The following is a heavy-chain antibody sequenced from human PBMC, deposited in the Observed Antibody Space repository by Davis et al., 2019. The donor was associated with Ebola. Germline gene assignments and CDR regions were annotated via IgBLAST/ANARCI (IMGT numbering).Heavy chain of an antibody. CDR3: ARGRMTTASYYFDY. CDR1: GYTFTGYY. D-gene: IGHD4-11*01. CDR2: INPNSGGT. V-gene: IGHV1-2*02. J-gene: IGHJ4*02. Sequence: ASVKVSCKASGYTFTGYYMHWVRQAPGQGLEWMGWINPNSGGTNYAQKFQGRVTITRNTSISTAYMELSSLRSEDTAVYYCARGRMTTASYYFDYWGQGTLVTVSS.